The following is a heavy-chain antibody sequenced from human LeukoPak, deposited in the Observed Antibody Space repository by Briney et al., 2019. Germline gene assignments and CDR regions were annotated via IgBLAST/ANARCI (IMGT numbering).Heavy chain of an antibody. V-gene: IGHV3-66*01. Sequence: AGGSLRLSCAASGFTVSSNYMSWVRQAPGKGLEWVSVIYSGGSTYYADSVKGRFTISRDNSKNTLYLQMNSLRAEDTAVYYCARVSLVRGVIEYYYYYYMDVWGKGTTVTVSS. D-gene: IGHD3-10*01. CDR2: IYSGGST. J-gene: IGHJ6*03. CDR3: ARVSLVRGVIEYYYYYYMDV. CDR1: GFTVSSNY.